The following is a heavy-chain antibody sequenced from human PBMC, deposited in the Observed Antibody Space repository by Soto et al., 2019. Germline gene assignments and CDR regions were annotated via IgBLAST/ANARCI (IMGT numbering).Heavy chain of an antibody. CDR1: GASTSSNSYY. CDR3: ATRIIGYCTGSSCYPTPYFFDY. D-gene: IGHD2-15*01. V-gene: IGHV4-39*01. CDR2: IFYSGST. Sequence: SETLSLTCTVSGASTSSNSYYWGWVRQPPGKGLEWLGSIFYSGSTYYNPSLKSRVTISVDTSKDQFSLKLSSVTAADTAVYYCATRIIGYCTGSSCYPTPYFFDYWGQGTQVTVSS. J-gene: IGHJ4*02.